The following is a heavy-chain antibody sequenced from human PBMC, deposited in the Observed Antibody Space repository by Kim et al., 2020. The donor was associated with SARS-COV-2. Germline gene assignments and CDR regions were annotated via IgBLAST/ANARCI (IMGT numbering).Heavy chain of an antibody. Sequence: SETLSLTCTVSGGSISSSSYYWGWIRQPPGKGLEWIGSIYYSGSTYYNPSLKSRVTISVDTSKNQFSLKLSSVTAADTAVYYCARHGTSRRGYSYGYDRTNFDYWGQGTLVTVSS. D-gene: IGHD5-18*01. CDR1: GGSISSSSYY. CDR2: IYYSGST. V-gene: IGHV4-39*01. CDR3: ARHGTSRRGYSYGYDRTNFDY. J-gene: IGHJ4*02.